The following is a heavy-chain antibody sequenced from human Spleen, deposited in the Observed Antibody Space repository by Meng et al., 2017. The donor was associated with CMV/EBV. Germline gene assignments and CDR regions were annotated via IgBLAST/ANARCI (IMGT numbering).Heavy chain of an antibody. CDR2: INHSGST. CDR1: GWSFSGYY. Sequence: GRRQAGGAGRLKPSETLSLPCAGYGWSFSGYYWCWIRQPPGKGLEWIGEINHSGSTNYNPSLKSRVTISVDTSKNQFSLKLSSVTAADTAVYYCARRPQWLLNFDYWGQGTLVTVSS. D-gene: IGHD3-22*01. CDR3: ARRPQWLLNFDY. V-gene: IGHV4-34*01. J-gene: IGHJ4*02.